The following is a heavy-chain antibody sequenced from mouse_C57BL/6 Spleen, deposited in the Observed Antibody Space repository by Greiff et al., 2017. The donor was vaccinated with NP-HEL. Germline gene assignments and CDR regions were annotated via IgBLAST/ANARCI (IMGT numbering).Heavy chain of an antibody. Sequence: EVQLQQSGAELVRPGASVKLSCTASGFNIKDDYMHWVKQRPEQGLEWIGWIDPENGDTEYASKFQGKATITADTSSNTAYLQLSSLTSEDTAVYYCTTPRGYFDYWGQGTTLTVSS. CDR1: GFNIKDDY. CDR3: TTPRGYFDY. CDR2: IDPENGDT. J-gene: IGHJ2*01. V-gene: IGHV14-4*01.